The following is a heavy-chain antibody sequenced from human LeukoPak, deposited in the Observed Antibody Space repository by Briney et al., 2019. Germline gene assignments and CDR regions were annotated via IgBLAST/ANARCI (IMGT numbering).Heavy chain of an antibody. D-gene: IGHD4-17*01. CDR1: GFTVSSNY. CDR3: ARERMDYGDYAPED. Sequence: PGGSLRLSCAASGFTVSSNYMSWVRQAPGKGLEWVLVIWHDGTHEGYADSVKGRFTISRDNSKNTLYLQMNSLRAEDTAVYYCARERMDYGDYAPEDWGQGTLVTVSS. CDR2: IWHDGTHE. V-gene: IGHV3-33*08. J-gene: IGHJ4*02.